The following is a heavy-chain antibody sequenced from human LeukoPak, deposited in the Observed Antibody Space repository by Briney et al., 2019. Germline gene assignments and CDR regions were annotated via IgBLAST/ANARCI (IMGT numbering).Heavy chain of an antibody. CDR1: EFIVSSNY. CDR2: IYSGGST. D-gene: IGHD5-18*01. CDR3: AAPGGYSYEGCFDY. V-gene: IGHV3-66*01. J-gene: IGHJ4*02. Sequence: GSLRLSCAASEFIVSSNYMIWVRQAPGKGLGWVSVIYSGGSTYYADSVKGRFTISRDNSKNTLYLQMNSLRAEDTAVYYCAAPGGYSYEGCFDYWGQGTLVTVSS.